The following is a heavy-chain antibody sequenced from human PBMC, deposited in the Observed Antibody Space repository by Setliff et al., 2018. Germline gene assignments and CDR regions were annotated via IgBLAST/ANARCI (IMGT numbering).Heavy chain of an antibody. V-gene: IGHV3-21*06. CDR3: FGAGTCSY. CDR2: ISISGRYI. CDR1: GFTFSSYS. Sequence: PGGSLSLSCAASGFTFSSYSMNWVRQAPGKGLEWVSSISISGRYIYYADSVKGRFTISRDNAQNSLYLQMNNLRSEDTAVYYCFGAGTCSYWGQGTQVTVSS. D-gene: IGHD3-10*01. J-gene: IGHJ4*02.